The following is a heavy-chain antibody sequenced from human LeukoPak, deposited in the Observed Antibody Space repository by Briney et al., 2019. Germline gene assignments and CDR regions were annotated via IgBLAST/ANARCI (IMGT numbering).Heavy chain of an antibody. D-gene: IGHD6-19*01. J-gene: IGHJ4*02. CDR3: AKEQMHRAVDYFDY. CDR1: GFTFSTYV. CDR2: ISSNGDNT. Sequence: GGSLRLSCSVSGFTFSTYVMHWVRQAPGKGLEYVSAISSNGDNTYYADSVKGRFTISRDNSKNTLYLQMNSLRAEDTAVYYCAKEQMHRAVDYFDYWGQGTLVTVSS. V-gene: IGHV3-64*04.